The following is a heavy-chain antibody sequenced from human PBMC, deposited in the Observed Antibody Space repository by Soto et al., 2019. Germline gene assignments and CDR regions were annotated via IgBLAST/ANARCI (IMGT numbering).Heavy chain of an antibody. CDR1: GASVSRIGFH. CDR3: ARRGSGHTFDY. V-gene: IGHV4-39*01. D-gene: IGHD3-10*01. CDR2: IYDARTT. Sequence: QVQLQESGPGLVKPSETLSLTCAVSGASVSRIGFHWGWIRQPPGQGLEWIGSIYDARTTFYNPSLKSRVTISADTSKNHFSLRLTSVTAADTAVYYCARRGSGHTFDYWGQGTLVTVSS. J-gene: IGHJ4*02.